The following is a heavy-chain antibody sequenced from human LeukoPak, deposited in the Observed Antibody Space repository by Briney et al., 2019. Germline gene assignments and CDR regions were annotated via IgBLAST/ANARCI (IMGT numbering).Heavy chain of an antibody. D-gene: IGHD1/OR15-1a*01. Sequence: SETLSLNCSVSGGSISSYWWSWIRQPAGKGLEFIGRIYTTGRTNYNPSLQSRVTISVDTSKNAFSLRLSSVTAADTAVYYCARQISGNKDYWGQGILVTVSS. CDR3: ARQISGNKDY. J-gene: IGHJ4*02. CDR2: IYTTGRT. V-gene: IGHV4-4*07. CDR1: GGSISSYW.